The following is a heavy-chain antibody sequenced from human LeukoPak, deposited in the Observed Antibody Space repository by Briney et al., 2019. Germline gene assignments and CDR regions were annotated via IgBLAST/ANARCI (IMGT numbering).Heavy chain of an antibody. CDR2: IYYSGST. V-gene: IGHV4-59*01. CDR3: ARAWFGELWP. Sequence: SETLSLTCTVSGGSISSYYWSWIRQPPGKGLEWIGYIYYSGSTNYNPSLKSRVTISVDTSKSQFSLKLSSVTAADTAVYYCARAWFGELWPWGQGTLVTVSS. CDR1: GGSISSYY. J-gene: IGHJ5*02. D-gene: IGHD3-10*01.